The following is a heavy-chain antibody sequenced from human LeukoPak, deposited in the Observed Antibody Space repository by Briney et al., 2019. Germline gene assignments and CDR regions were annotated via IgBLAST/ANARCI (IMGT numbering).Heavy chain of an antibody. V-gene: IGHV4-39*07. CDR2: IYYSGST. CDR3: ARARFGSGSLYFDY. Sequence: SETLSLTCTVSGGSISSSSYYWGWIRQPPGKGLEWIGSIYYSGSTYYNPSLKSRVTISVDTSKNQFSLKLSSVTAADTAVYYCARARFGSGSLYFDYWGQGTLVTVSS. D-gene: IGHD3-10*01. J-gene: IGHJ4*02. CDR1: GGSISSSSYY.